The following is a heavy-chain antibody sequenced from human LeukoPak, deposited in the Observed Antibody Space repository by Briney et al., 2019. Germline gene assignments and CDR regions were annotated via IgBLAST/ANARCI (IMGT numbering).Heavy chain of an antibody. Sequence: GGSLRFSCAASGFTFSSYWMHWVRQAPGKGLVWVSRINSDGGATSYADSVQGRFTISRDNAKNTLYLQMNSLRAEDTAVYYCARDGSLPDYWGQGTLVTVSS. CDR2: INSDGGAT. CDR1: GFTFSSYW. V-gene: IGHV3-74*01. J-gene: IGHJ4*02. CDR3: ARDGSLPDY.